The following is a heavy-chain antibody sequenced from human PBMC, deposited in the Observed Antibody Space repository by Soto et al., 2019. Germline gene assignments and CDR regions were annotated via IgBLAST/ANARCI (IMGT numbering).Heavy chain of an antibody. Sequence: GGSLRLSCTASGFTFGDYAMSWFRQAPGKGLEWVGFIRSKAYGGTTEYAASVKGRFTISRDDSKSIAYLQMNSLKTEDTAVYYCTRRPRIAPFDYWGKGTLVTVAS. J-gene: IGHJ4*02. D-gene: IGHD6-13*01. CDR3: TRRPRIAPFDY. CDR2: IRSKAYGGTT. CDR1: GFTFGDYA. V-gene: IGHV3-49*03.